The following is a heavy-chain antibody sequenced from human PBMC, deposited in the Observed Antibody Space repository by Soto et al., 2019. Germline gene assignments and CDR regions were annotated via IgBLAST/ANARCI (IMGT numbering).Heavy chain of an antibody. J-gene: IGHJ6*02. Sequence: GGSLRLSCAASGFTFNSHALHWVRQAPGKGLEWVAAISASGGSTYYADSVKGRFTISRDNSKNTLYLQINSLRAEDTAVYYCAKDLRYSSSWRSYYYYYYGMDVWGQGTTVTASS. CDR2: ISASGGST. V-gene: IGHV3-23*01. D-gene: IGHD6-13*01. CDR1: GFTFNSHA. CDR3: AKDLRYSSSWRSYYYYYYGMDV.